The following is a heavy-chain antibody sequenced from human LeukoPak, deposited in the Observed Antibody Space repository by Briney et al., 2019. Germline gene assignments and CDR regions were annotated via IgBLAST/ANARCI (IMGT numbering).Heavy chain of an antibody. J-gene: IGHJ4*02. CDR3: ARERGLGGGDFDY. V-gene: IGHV3-21*01. D-gene: IGHD3-16*01. Sequence: GGSLRLSCAASGFTFSSYSMNWVRQAPGKGLEWVSSISSSSSYIYYADSVKGRFTISRDNAKNSLYLQMNSLRAEDTAVYYCARERGLGGGDFDYWGQGTLVTVSS. CDR1: GFTFSSYS. CDR2: ISSSSSYI.